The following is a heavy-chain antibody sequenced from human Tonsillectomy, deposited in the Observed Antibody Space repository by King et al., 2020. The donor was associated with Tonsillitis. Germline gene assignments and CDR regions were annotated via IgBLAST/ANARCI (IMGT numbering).Heavy chain of an antibody. Sequence: LQLQESGPGLVKPSQTLSLTCTVSGGSISSGGYYWSWIRQHPGKGLEWIGYIYYSGSTYYNPSLKSRVTISVDTSKNQFSLKLSSVTAAETAVYYCAREYYYDSSGLGPLDYWGQGTLVTVSS. CDR2: IYYSGST. D-gene: IGHD3-22*01. J-gene: IGHJ4*02. CDR1: GGSISSGGYY. CDR3: AREYYYDSSGLGPLDY. V-gene: IGHV4-31*03.